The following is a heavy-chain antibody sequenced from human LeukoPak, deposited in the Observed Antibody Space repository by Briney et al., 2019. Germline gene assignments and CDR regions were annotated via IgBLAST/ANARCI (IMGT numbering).Heavy chain of an antibody. V-gene: IGHV4-61*02. D-gene: IGHD3-22*01. J-gene: IGHJ4*02. CDR1: GVSISSGSYY. CDR2: VGRS. CDR3: ARGPSDYDISGSYDL. Sequence: SQTLSLTCTVSGVSISSGSYYWSWIRQPAGKGLEWIGRVGRSYYSPSVKSRVTISVDTSKNQFSLKLTPVTAADTAVYYCARGPSDYDISGSYDLWGQGTLVTVSS.